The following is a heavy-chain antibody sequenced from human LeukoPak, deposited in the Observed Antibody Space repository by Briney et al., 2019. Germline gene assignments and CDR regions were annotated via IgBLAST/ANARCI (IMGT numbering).Heavy chain of an antibody. CDR3: ASSSSYPSHFDY. CDR1: GFTFSSYA. D-gene: IGHD3-16*02. CDR2: ISYDGSNK. Sequence: GGSLRLSCAASGFTFSSYAMHWVRQAPGKGLEWVAVISYDGSNKYYADSVKGRFTISRDNSKDTLYLQMNSLRAEDTAVYYCASSSSYPSHFDYWGQGTLVTVSS. V-gene: IGHV3-30-3*01. J-gene: IGHJ4*02.